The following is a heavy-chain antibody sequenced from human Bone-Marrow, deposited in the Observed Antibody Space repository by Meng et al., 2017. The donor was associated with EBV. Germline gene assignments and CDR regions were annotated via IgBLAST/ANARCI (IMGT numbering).Heavy chain of an antibody. V-gene: IGHV1-69*01. J-gene: IGHJ4*02. D-gene: IGHD6-13*01. CDR2: IVPIFGTA. CDR3: ARSHVGSSSWYEAWDY. CDR1: GGTFSSYA. Sequence: QVQVVQLGAEVKKPGSSVKGSWKASGGTFSSYAISWVRQAPGQGLEWMGGIVPIFGTANYAQKFQGRVTITADESTSTAYMELSSLRSEDTAVYYCARSHVGSSSWYEAWDYWGQGTLVTVSS.